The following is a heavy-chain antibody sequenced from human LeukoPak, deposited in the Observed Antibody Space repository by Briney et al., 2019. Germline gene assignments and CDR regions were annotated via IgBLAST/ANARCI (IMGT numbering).Heavy chain of an antibody. V-gene: IGHV1-2*02. J-gene: IGHJ3*02. CDR2: INPNSGGT. D-gene: IGHD7-27*01. Sequence: ASVKVSCKASGSTFSSYDINWVRQATGQGLEWMGWINPNSGGTNYAQKFQGRVTMTRDTSISTACMELSRLTSDATAVYYCATTKLGIDAFDIWGQGTMVTVSS. CDR1: GSTFSSYD. CDR3: ATTKLGIDAFDI.